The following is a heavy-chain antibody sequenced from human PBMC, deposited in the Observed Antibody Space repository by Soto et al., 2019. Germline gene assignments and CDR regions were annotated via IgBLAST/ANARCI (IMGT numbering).Heavy chain of an antibody. D-gene: IGHD3-10*01. CDR1: GFMFSDYY. V-gene: IGHV3-72*01. Sequence: DVQLVESGGGLVQPGGSLRLSCATSGFMFSDYYMDWVRQAPGKGLEWIGRTRNKANSYTTEYAASVKGRFTISRDDSKNSLYLQMTSLKAEDTAVYYCARGARGLDSWGQGTLVTVSS. J-gene: IGHJ4*02. CDR3: ARGARGLDS. CDR2: TRNKANSYTT.